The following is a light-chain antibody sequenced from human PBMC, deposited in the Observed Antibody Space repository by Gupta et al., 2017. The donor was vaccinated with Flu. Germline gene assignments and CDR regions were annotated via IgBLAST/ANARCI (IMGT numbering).Light chain of an antibody. CDR2: GAS. J-gene: IGKJ2*01. CDR1: QNITNN. V-gene: IGKV3-15*01. CDR3: QQYNKWPYN. Sequence: EIVMTQSPATLSVSPGERATLSCRASQNITNNLAWYQQKPGQAPRLLIYGASTRATGIPVKFSGSGSGTEFTLTISSLQSEDFAVYYCQQYNKWPYNFGQGTKLEIK.